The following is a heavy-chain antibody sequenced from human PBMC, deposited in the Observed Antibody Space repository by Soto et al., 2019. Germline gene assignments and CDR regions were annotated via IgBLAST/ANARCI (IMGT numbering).Heavy chain of an antibody. Sequence: PSETLSLTCTVSGGSISSSSYYWGWIRQPPGKGLEWIGSIYYSGSTYYNPSLKSRVTISVDTSKNQFSLKLSSVTAADTAVYYCARRVSYSSPRRTQYGMDVWGQGTTVTVSS. CDR3: ARRVSYSSPRRTQYGMDV. CDR2: IYYSGST. V-gene: IGHV4-39*01. D-gene: IGHD6-13*01. J-gene: IGHJ6*02. CDR1: GGSISSSSYY.